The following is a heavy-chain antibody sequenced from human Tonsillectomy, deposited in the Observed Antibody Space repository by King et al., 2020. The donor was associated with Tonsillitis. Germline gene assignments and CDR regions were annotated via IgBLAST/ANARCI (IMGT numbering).Heavy chain of an antibody. V-gene: IGHV3-9*01. Sequence: QLVQSGGGLVHPGRSLRLSCAASGFTFDDYGMHWVRQAPGEGLEWVSGMSWSSGSIGYADSVKGRFTISRDNAKNFLYLQMNSLRAEDTALYYCAKDRTVLPASGMDVWGQGTTVTVPS. J-gene: IGHJ6*02. CDR1: GFTFDDYG. CDR3: AKDRTVLPASGMDV. CDR2: MSWSSGSI. D-gene: IGHD2-2*01.